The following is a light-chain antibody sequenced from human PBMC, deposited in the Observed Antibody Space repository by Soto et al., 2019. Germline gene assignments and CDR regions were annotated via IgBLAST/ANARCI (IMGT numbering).Light chain of an antibody. V-gene: IGLV2-8*01. CDR3: SSYAGSNNLGV. J-gene: IGLJ1*01. CDR2: EVS. CDR1: SSDVGGYNY. Sequence: QPALTQPPSASGSPGQSVTIPCTGTSSDVGGYNYVSWYQQHPGKAPKLMIYEVSKRPSGVPDRFSGSKSGNTASLTVSGLQAEDEADYYCSSYAGSNNLGVFGTGTKLTVL.